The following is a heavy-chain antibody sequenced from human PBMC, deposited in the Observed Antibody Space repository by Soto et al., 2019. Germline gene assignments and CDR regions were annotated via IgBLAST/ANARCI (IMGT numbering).Heavy chain of an antibody. CDR2: IYHSGST. V-gene: IGHV4-4*02. D-gene: IGHD3-9*01. J-gene: IGHJ4*02. Sequence: SETLSLTCAVSGGSISSSNWWSWVRQPPGKGLEWIGEIYHSGSTNYNPSLKSRVTISVDKSKNQFSLKLSSVTAADTAVYYCARRVRYFDWLSQRGSGGSADWGQGTLVTVSS. CDR3: ARRVRYFDWLSQRGSGGSAD. CDR1: GGSISSSNW.